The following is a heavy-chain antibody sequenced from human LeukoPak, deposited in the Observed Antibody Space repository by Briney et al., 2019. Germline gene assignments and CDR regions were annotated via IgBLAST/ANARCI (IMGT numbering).Heavy chain of an antibody. CDR1: GFNFNNFG. J-gene: IGHJ3*02. D-gene: IGHD3-22*01. Sequence: GGSLRLSCVAWGFNFNNFGMVGVRQAPGKGLDGVSGIKGSGVSTHHADSLKSRFTISSDNSKNTLYLQINSLRAEATAIYYCAKVSAPTTYDSSGGRAFDIWGQGTMVTVSS. CDR3: AKVSAPTTYDSSGGRAFDI. CDR2: IKGSGVST. V-gene: IGHV3-23*01.